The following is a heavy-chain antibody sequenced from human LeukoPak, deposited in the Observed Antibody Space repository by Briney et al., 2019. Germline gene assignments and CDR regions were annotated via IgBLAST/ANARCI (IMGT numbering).Heavy chain of an antibody. CDR3: ARRDVLMVYAT. J-gene: IGHJ4*02. CDR1: GGSISSGGYY. D-gene: IGHD2-8*01. CDR2: IYHSGST. V-gene: IGHV4-30-2*01. Sequence: PSETLSLTCTVSGGSISSGGYYWSWIRQPPGKGLEWIGYIYHSGSTYYNPSLKSRVTISVDRSKNQFSLKLSSVTAADTAVYYCARRDVLMVYATWGQGTLVTVSS.